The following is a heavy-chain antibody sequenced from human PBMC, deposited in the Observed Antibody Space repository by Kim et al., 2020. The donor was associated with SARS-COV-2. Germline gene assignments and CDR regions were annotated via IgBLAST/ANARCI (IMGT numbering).Heavy chain of an antibody. J-gene: IGHJ5*02. Sequence: SETLSLTCTVSGGSISSYYWSWIRQPPGKGLEWIGYIYYSGSTNYNPSLKSRVTISVDTSKNQFSLKLSSVTAADTAVYYCARDVRGLEGRWFDPWGQGTLVTVSS. CDR2: IYYSGST. D-gene: IGHD3-3*01. CDR3: ARDVRGLEGRWFDP. CDR1: GGSISSYY. V-gene: IGHV4-59*13.